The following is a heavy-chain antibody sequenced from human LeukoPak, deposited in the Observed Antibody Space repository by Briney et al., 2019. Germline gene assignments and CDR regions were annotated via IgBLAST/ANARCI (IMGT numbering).Heavy chain of an antibody. CDR1: GFTFSSYA. CDR3: ARDLETGGTGGFDP. J-gene: IGHJ5*02. V-gene: IGHV3-23*01. D-gene: IGHD7-27*01. CDR2: ISGNGGST. Sequence: GGSLRLSCAASGFTFSSYAMSWVRQAPGKGPEWVSAISGNGGSTYYADSVKGRFTISRDNAKNSLYLQMNSLRAEDTAVYYCARDLETGGTGGFDPWGQGTLVTVSS.